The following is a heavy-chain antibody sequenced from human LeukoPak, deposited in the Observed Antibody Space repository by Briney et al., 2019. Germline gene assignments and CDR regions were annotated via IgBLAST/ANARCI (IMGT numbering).Heavy chain of an antibody. CDR2: IYYSGST. V-gene: IGHV4-59*01. Sequence: PSETPSLTCTVSGGSISSYYWSWIRQPPGKGLEWIGYIYYSGSTNYNPSLKSRVTISVDTSKNQFSLKLSSVTAADTAVYYCARVSDYVWGSYRYQDDYGWDVWGQGTTVTVSS. CDR3: ARVSDYVWGSYRYQDDYGWDV. J-gene: IGHJ6*02. D-gene: IGHD3-16*02. CDR1: GGSISSYY.